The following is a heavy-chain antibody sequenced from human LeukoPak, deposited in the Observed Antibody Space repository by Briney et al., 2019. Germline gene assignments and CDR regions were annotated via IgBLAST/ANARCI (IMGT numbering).Heavy chain of an antibody. Sequence: GASVKVSCKASGYTFTGYYMHWVRQAPGQGLEWMGWINPNSGGTNYAQKLQDRVTLTTDASTSTAYMELRSLRSDDTAVYYCARVLGPPGGGRFGGDYWGQGTLVTVSS. CDR1: GYTFTGYY. D-gene: IGHD1-14*01. CDR3: ARVLGPPGGGRFGGDY. CDR2: INPNSGGT. J-gene: IGHJ4*02. V-gene: IGHV1-2*02.